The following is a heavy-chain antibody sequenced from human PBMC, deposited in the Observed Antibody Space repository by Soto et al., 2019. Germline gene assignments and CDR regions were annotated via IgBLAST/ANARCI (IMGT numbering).Heavy chain of an antibody. Sequence: QVLLVESGGGVVQAGRSLRLSCAASGFIFNSHGIHWVRQSPGKGLEWVAVVWTDGRNTNYADSVKGRFIISRDNSLNTVFLQMNSLRCDDSAMCYCARAPNSAGDDLVWCQGALVTFST. CDR1: GFIFNSHG. V-gene: IGHV3-33*01. CDR2: VWTDGRNT. J-gene: IGHJ4*02. D-gene: IGHD3-3*01. CDR3: ARAPNSAGDDLV.